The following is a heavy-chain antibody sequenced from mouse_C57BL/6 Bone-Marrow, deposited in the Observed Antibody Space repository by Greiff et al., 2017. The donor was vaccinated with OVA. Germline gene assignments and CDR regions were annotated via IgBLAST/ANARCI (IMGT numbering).Heavy chain of an antibody. CDR2: IHPNSGST. CDR3: ARWGTYYYGRSFAY. Sequence: QVQLQQPGAELVKPGASVKLSCKASGYTFTSYWMHWVKQRPGQGLEWIGMIHPNSGSTNYNEKFKSKATLTVDKSSSTAYMQLSSLTSEDSAVYYCARWGTYYYGRSFAYWGQGTLVTVSA. CDR1: GYTFTSYW. D-gene: IGHD1-1*01. V-gene: IGHV1-64*01. J-gene: IGHJ3*01.